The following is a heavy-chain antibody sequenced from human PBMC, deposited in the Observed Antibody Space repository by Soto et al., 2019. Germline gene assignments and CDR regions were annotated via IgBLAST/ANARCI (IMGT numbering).Heavy chain of an antibody. J-gene: IGHJ6*03. V-gene: IGHV1-69*02. CDR3: ACPNSSSSTKYYYYYMDV. CDR1: GGTFSSYT. D-gene: IGHD6-6*01. CDR2: IIPILGIA. Sequence: SVKVSYKASGGTFSSYTISWVRQAPGQGLEWMGRIIPILGIANYAQKFQGRVTITADKSTSTAYMELSSLRSEDTAVYYCACPNSSSSTKYYYYYMDVWGKGTTVTVSS.